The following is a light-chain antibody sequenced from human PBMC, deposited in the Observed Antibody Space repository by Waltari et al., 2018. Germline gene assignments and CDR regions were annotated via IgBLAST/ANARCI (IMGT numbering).Light chain of an antibody. J-gene: IGKJ3*01. CDR3: QQYYSYPFT. CDR2: AAS. Sequence: AMRMTQSPSSFSASTGDRVTITCRAGQGISSYLAWYQQKPGKAPKLLIYAASTLQRGVPSRFSGSGSGTDFTLTISWLQSEDFATYYCQQYYSYPFTFGPGTKVDIK. V-gene: IGKV1-8*01. CDR1: QGISSY.